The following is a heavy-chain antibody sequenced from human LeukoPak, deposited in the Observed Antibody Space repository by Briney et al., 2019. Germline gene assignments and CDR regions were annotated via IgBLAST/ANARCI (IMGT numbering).Heavy chain of an antibody. D-gene: IGHD2-2*01. CDR3: ARDRAAIFAFDI. J-gene: IGHJ3*02. V-gene: IGHV3-30*04. CDR2: ISYDGSHK. Sequence: PGGSLRFSCAASGFTFSSYAMHWVRQAPGKGMEWVAVISYDGSHKYYADPVKGRFTISRDNSKNTLYLQMNSLRAEDTAVYYCARDRAAIFAFDIWGQGTMVTVSS. CDR1: GFTFSSYA.